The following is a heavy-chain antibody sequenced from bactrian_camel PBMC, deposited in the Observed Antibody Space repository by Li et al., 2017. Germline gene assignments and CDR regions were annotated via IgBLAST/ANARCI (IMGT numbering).Heavy chain of an antibody. V-gene: IGHV3S53*01. J-gene: IGHJ4*01. CDR1: DYAYEFDC. Sequence: VQLVESGGGSAQPGGSLTLSCASPDYAYEFDCMGWFRQVPGKERERVAAINRAGSPTYAESVKGRFNISQDNARNMVYLQKNDLTPEDTATYYCAADCFGLALYYGDYDTVPPDSSDWGQGTQVTVS. CDR2: INRAGSP. D-gene: IGHD4*01. CDR3: AADCFGLALYYGDYDTVPPDSSD.